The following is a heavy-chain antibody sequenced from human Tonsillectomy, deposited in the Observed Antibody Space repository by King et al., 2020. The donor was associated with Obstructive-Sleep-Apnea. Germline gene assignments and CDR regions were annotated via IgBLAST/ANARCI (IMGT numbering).Heavy chain of an antibody. CDR3: ARDRGLYTDWFDP. CDR2: IYYSGST. Sequence: VQLQESGPGLVKPSETLSLTCTVSGGSINNYYWSWIRQPPGKGLEWIGFIYYSGSTNYNPSLKSRVTISVDTSKNQFSLNLSSVTAPDTAVYYCARDRGLYTDWFDPWGQGTLVTVSS. V-gene: IGHV4-59*01. D-gene: IGHD1-14*01. J-gene: IGHJ5*02. CDR1: GGSINNYY.